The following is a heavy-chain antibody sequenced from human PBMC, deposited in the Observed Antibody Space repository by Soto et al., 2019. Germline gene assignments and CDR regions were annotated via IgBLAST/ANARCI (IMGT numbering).Heavy chain of an antibody. Sequence: SETLTLTCTVSGGSISSYYWSWIRQPAGKGLEWIGRIYTSGSTNYNPSLKSRVTMSVDTSKNQFSLKLSSVTAADTAVYYCAIGHYDILTGYGLFDYYYYGMDVWGQGTTVTVSS. J-gene: IGHJ6*01. D-gene: IGHD3-9*01. CDR2: IYTSGST. CDR1: GGSISSYY. CDR3: AIGHYDILTGYGLFDYYYYGMDV. V-gene: IGHV4-4*07.